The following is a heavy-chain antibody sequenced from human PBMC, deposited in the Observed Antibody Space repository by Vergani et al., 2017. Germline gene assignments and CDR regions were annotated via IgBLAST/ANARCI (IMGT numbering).Heavy chain of an antibody. J-gene: IGHJ6*02. CDR2: IHHSGDT. CDR1: DSSIMTNPY. V-gene: IGHV4-38-2*01. CDR3: ARHRGSGGFFPSSYFYGMDV. Sequence: QVQLQESGPGLVKPSETLTLTCDVSDSSIMTNPYWGWFRQSPGKGLEWSGCIHHSGDTHYNSSLKSRVSISIVSSSKFSLSRTSVTAADTAIYFYARHRGSGGFFPSSYFYGMDVWGHGTTVTVSS. D-gene: IGHD3-10*01.